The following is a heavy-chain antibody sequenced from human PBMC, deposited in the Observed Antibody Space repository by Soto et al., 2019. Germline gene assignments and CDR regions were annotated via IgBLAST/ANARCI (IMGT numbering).Heavy chain of an antibody. CDR1: GYTFTSYA. J-gene: IGHJ4*02. V-gene: IGHV1-3*01. CDR3: ARLVRGWDYVDY. CDR2: INAGNGNT. D-gene: IGHD3-10*01. Sequence: QVQLVQSGAEVKKPGASVKVSCKASGYTFTSYAMHWVRQAPGQRLEWMGWINAGNGNTKYSQKFQGRVTITRDTPASTAYMELTSPRSEDTAVYYCARLVRGWDYVDYWGQGTLVTVSS.